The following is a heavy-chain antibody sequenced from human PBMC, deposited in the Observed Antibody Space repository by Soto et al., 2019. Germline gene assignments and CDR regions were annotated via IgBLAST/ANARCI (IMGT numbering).Heavy chain of an antibody. D-gene: IGHD3-3*01. CDR2: INAGNGNT. V-gene: IGHV1-3*01. CDR3: ARNQNDFWSGYYTQTNYYYYYMDV. J-gene: IGHJ6*03. CDR1: GYTFTSYA. Sequence: ASVKVSCKASGYTFTSYAMHWVRQAPGQRLEWMGWINAGNGNTKYSQKFQGRVTITRDTSASTAYMELSSLRSEDTAVYYCARNQNDFWSGYYTQTNYYYYYMDVWGKGTTVTSP.